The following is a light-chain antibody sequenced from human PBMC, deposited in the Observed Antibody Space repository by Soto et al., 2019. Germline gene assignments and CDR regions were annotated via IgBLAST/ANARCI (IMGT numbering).Light chain of an antibody. CDR1: QSITKY. Sequence: DIPMTQSPSSLSVSVGDRVTITCRASQSITKYLNWYQQKPGKAHKLLVYAASSLQSGVPSRFSGNGSGTDFTLTISSLQPEEFATYYCRRSGSYPYTFGQGTKLEIK. J-gene: IGKJ2*01. CDR2: AAS. V-gene: IGKV1-39*01. CDR3: RRSGSYPYT.